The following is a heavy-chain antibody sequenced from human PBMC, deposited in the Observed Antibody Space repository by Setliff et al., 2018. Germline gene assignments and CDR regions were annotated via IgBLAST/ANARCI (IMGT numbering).Heavy chain of an antibody. J-gene: IGHJ4*02. D-gene: IGHD1-26*01. Sequence: GESLTISCKVSGYNFSSNYWIGWVRQMPGKGLEWMGIIYPADSDVKYSPSFQGHVTMSVDKSINTAYLQWSSMKSSDTAMYYCARSGNQVGGDYWGQGTLVTVSS. CDR1: GYNFSSNYW. CDR2: IYPADSDV. CDR3: ARSGNQVGGDY. V-gene: IGHV5-51*01.